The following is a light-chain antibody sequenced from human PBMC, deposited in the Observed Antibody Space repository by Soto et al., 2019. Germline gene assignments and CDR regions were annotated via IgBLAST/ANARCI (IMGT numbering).Light chain of an antibody. CDR1: QSVSSS. J-gene: IGKJ1*01. CDR2: DTS. Sequence: EIVVTQSPATLSVSPGERVTLSCRASQSVSSSLAWYQQRPGQAPRLLIYDTSTRAAGIAARFSGSGSGTAFTITTSSLLSEDSAVYYCQQYVHWPPRAFGQGTTVEIK. CDR3: QQYVHWPPRA. V-gene: IGKV3-15*01.